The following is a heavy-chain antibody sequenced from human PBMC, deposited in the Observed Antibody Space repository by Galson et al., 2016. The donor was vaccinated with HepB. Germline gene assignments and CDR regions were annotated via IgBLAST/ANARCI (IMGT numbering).Heavy chain of an antibody. CDR2: VSGSGRST. V-gene: IGHV3-23*01. Sequence: SLRLSCAASGFSFSSLAMGWVRQAPGKGLEWVSVVSGSGRSTYYAHSVKGRFTISRDNSKSTLYLQMNSLRAEDTAVYYCAKYEKFLEWFLPTYYYYAMDVWGRGTTVTVSS. D-gene: IGHD3-3*01. CDR3: AKYEKFLEWFLPTYYYYAMDV. CDR1: GFSFSSLA. J-gene: IGHJ6*02.